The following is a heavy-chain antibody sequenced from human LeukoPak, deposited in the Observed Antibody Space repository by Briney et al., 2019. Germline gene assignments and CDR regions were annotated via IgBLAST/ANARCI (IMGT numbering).Heavy chain of an antibody. J-gene: IGHJ3*02. V-gene: IGHV1-2*02. D-gene: IGHD3-22*01. CDR1: GYTFTGYY. Sequence: AASVKVSCKASGYTFTGYYMHWVRQAPGQGLEWMGWINPNSGGTNYAQKFQGRVTMTRDTSISTAYMELSRLRSDDTAVYYCARGYYYDSSGYYYRAFDIWGQGTMVAVSS. CDR2: INPNSGGT. CDR3: ARGYYYDSSGYYYRAFDI.